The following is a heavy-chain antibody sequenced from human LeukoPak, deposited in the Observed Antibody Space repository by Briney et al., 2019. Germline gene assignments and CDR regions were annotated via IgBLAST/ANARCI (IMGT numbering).Heavy chain of an antibody. CDR1: GFTFSTYG. D-gene: IGHD2-21*01. CDR3: AVGSPGAYCGGECYSSFDY. Sequence: GGSLRLSCAASGFTFSTYGMHVVRQAPEKGLEWVTVISYDGGNKYYADSVKGRFTISRDNSKNTLFLQMNSLRAEDTAVYYCAVGSPGAYCGGECYSSFDYWGQGTLVTVSS. V-gene: IGHV3-30*03. J-gene: IGHJ4*02. CDR2: ISYDGGNK.